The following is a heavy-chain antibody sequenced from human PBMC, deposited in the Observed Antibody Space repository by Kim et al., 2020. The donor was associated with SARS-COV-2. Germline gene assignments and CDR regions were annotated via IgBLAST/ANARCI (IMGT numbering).Heavy chain of an antibody. J-gene: IGHJ4*02. V-gene: IGHV3-23*01. CDR2: ISGSGGST. CDR1: GFTFSSYA. CDR3: AKDPDGHILTGYYPFDY. D-gene: IGHD3-9*01. Sequence: GGSLRLSCAASGFTFSSYAMSWVRQAPGKGLEWVSAISGSGGSTYYADSVKGRFTISRDNSKNTLYLQMNSLRAEDTAVYYCAKDPDGHILTGYYPFDYWGQGTLVTVSS.